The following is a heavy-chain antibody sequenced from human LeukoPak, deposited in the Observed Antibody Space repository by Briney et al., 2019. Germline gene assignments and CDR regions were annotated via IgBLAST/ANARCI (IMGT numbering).Heavy chain of an antibody. V-gene: IGHV4-39*07. CDR2: IYCSGST. CDR1: GASISNSTYY. CDR3: ARVGCSGGSCYRLRYYMDV. J-gene: IGHJ6*03. Sequence: PSETLSLTCNVSGASISNSTYYWGWIRQPPGKGLEWIGSIYCSGSTYCKPSLKSRLTISVDTSKNQFSLNLSSVTAADTAVYYCARVGCSGGSCYRLRYYMDVWGKGTTVTVSS. D-gene: IGHD2-15*01.